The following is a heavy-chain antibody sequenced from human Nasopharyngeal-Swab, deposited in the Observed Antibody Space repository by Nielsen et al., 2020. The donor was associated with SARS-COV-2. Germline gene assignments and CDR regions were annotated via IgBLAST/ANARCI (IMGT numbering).Heavy chain of an antibody. V-gene: IGHV4-38-2*02. CDR1: GYSISSGYY. D-gene: IGHD5-18*01. J-gene: IGHJ4*02. CDR3: ARGRGIQLWLDY. CDR2: IYHSGST. Sequence: GSLRLSCTVSGYSISSGYYWGWIRQPPGKGLEWIGSIYHSGSTYYNPSLKSRVTISVDTSKNQFSLKLSSVTAADTAVYYCARGRGIQLWLDYWGQGTLVTVSS.